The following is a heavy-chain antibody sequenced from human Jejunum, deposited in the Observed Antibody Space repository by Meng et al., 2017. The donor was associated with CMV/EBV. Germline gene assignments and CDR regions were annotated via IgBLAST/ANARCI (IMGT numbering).Heavy chain of an antibody. CDR3: GRDSMKGGGFDC. J-gene: IGHJ4*02. CDR2: IKNKAKSYIT. V-gene: IGHV3-72*01. CDR1: TSREHQ. D-gene: IGHD3-10*01. Sequence: TSREHQMDGVRQAPGKGLEWVGRIKNKAKSYITEYAASVRGRFTISRDDSKNSLYLQMNSLKTEDTAVYYCGRDSMKGGGFDCWGQGILVTVSS.